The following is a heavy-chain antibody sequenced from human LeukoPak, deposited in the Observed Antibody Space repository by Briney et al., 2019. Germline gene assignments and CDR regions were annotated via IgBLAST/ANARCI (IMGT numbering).Heavy chain of an antibody. CDR3: ARDGRYQRGGFDP. CDR2: IYYSGST. V-gene: IGHV4-31*03. CDR1: GGSISSGGYY. Sequence: SQTLSLTCTVSGGSISSGGYYWSWLRQHPGRGREGIGYIYYSGSTYYNPSLKSRVTISVDTSNNQFSLKLSSVTAADTAVYYCARDGRYQRGGFDPWGQGTLVTVSS. D-gene: IGHD2-2*01. J-gene: IGHJ5*02.